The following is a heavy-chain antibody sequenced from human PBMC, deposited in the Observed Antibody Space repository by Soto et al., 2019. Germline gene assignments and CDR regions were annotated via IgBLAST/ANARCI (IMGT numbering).Heavy chain of an antibody. CDR1: GGSISSGGYY. D-gene: IGHD2-15*01. J-gene: IGHJ6*02. CDR3: ARHVVVVAATQIYYYGMDV. CDR2: IYYSGST. V-gene: IGHV4-31*02. Sequence: PSETLSLTCTVSGGSISSGGYYWSWIRQHPGKGLEWIGYIYYSGSTYYNPSLKSRVTISVDTSKNQFSLKLSSVTAADTAVYYCARHVVVVAATQIYYYGMDVWGQVTTVTVSS.